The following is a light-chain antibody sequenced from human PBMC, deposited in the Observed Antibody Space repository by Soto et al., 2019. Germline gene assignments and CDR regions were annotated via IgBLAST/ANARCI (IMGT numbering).Light chain of an antibody. Sequence: QSALTQPRSVSGSPGQSVTISCTGTNSDVGNYNYVSWYQQHPGKAPKLMIYDVSKRPSGVPDRFSGSKSGNTASLTISGLQAEDEADYYCCSYAGSYTFYVFGTGSKVTVL. CDR1: NSDVGNYNY. V-gene: IGLV2-11*01. CDR3: CSYAGSYTFYV. J-gene: IGLJ1*01. CDR2: DVS.